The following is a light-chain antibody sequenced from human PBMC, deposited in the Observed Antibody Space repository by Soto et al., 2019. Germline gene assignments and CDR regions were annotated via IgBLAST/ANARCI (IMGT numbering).Light chain of an antibody. CDR3: AAWDDSLNGV. V-gene: IGLV1-44*01. CDR2: SNN. J-gene: IGLJ2*01. CDR1: SSNIGSNG. Sequence: QSVLTQPPSASGTPGQRVTISCSGSSSNIGSNGVNWYRQLPGTAPKLLIYSNNQRPSGVPDRFSGSKSGTSASLASSGLQSEDEADYYCAAWDDSLNGVFGGGTKLTVL.